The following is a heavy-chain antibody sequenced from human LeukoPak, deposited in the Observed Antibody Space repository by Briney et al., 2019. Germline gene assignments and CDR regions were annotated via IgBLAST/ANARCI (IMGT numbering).Heavy chain of an antibody. CDR1: DDSISSYY. CDR2: IYYSGST. V-gene: IGHV4-59*01. D-gene: IGHD6-19*01. J-gene: IGHJ4*02. CDR3: ARGYSSGWYVGTYFDY. Sequence: PSETLSLTCTVSDDSISSYYWSWIRQPPGKGLEWIGYIYYSGSTNYNPSLKSRVTISVDTSKNQFSLKLSSVTAADTAVYYCARGYSSGWYVGTYFDYWGQGTLVTVSS.